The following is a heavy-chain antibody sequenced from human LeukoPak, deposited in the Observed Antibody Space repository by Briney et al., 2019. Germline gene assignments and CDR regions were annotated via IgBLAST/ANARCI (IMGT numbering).Heavy chain of an antibody. V-gene: IGHV4-4*02. Sequence: PSETLSLTCAVSGGSISSSNWWSWVRQPPGKGLEWIGEIYHSGSTNYNPSLKSRVTISVDKSKNQFSLKLSSVTAADTAVYYCASGRYSSGWYAQEKYFQHWGQGTLVTVSS. J-gene: IGHJ1*01. D-gene: IGHD6-19*01. CDR2: IYHSGST. CDR3: ASGRYSSGWYAQEKYFQH. CDR1: GGSISSSNW.